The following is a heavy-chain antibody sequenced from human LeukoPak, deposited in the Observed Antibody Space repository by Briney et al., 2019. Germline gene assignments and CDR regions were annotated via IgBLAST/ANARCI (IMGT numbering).Heavy chain of an antibody. Sequence: GGSLRLSCAASGFTFSSYEMNWVRQAPGKGLEWVSYISSSGSTIYYADSVKGRFTISRDNARNSLYLQMNSLRAEDTAVYYCAGPYYYYYYMDVWGKGTTVTVSS. CDR1: GFTFSSYE. J-gene: IGHJ6*03. V-gene: IGHV3-48*03. CDR2: ISSSGSTI. CDR3: AGPYYYYYYMDV.